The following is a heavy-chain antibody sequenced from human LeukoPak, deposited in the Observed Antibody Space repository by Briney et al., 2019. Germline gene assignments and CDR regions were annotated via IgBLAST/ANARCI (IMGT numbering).Heavy chain of an antibody. J-gene: IGHJ5*02. D-gene: IGHD3-22*01. CDR3: ARAGYYYDSSGFRWFDP. Sequence: PSETLSLTCTVSGGSISSYYWNWIRQPPGKGLEWLGYIHYSGSTNYNPSLKSRVTISLDTSKNQFSLKLSSVTAADTAVYYCARAGYYYDSSGFRWFDPWGQGTLVTVSS. CDR2: IHYSGST. V-gene: IGHV4-59*01. CDR1: GGSISSYY.